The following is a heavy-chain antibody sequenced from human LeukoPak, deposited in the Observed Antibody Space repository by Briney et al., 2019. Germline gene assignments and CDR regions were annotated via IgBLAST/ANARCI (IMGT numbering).Heavy chain of an antibody. CDR3: ARGYPPPYYDSSFIPWGGWHHWYFDL. CDR1: GFTFSSYE. V-gene: IGHV3-48*03. Sequence: PGGSLRLSCAASGFTFSSYEMNWVRQAPGKGLEWASYISSSGSTIYYADSVKGRFTISRDNAKNSLYLQMHSLRAEDTAIYYCARGYPPPYYDSSFIPWGGWHHWYFDLWGRGTLVTVSS. D-gene: IGHD3-22*01. CDR2: ISSSGSTI. J-gene: IGHJ2*01.